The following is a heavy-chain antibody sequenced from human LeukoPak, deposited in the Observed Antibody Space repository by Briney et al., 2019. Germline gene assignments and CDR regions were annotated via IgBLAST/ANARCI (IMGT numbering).Heavy chain of an antibody. V-gene: IGHV4-39*07. CDR2: IYYSGST. Sequence: SETLSLTCTVSGGSISSSSYYWGWIRQPPGKGLEWIGSIYYSGSTYYNPSLKSRVTIPVDTSKNQFSLKLSSVTAADTAVYYCARADYDFWSGLSHFDYWGRGTLVTVSS. CDR3: ARADYDFWSGLSHFDY. CDR1: GGSISSSSYY. J-gene: IGHJ4*02. D-gene: IGHD3-3*01.